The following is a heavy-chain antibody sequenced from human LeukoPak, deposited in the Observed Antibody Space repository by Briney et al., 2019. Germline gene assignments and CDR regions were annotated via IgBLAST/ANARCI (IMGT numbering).Heavy chain of an antibody. CDR1: GFIFSSYS. CDR3: ARDKNRVDFWSGYTWASYCFDY. CDR2: ISTSSIYI. D-gene: IGHD3-3*01. V-gene: IGHV3-21*01. J-gene: IGHJ4*02. Sequence: PGGSLRLSCAVSGFIFSSYSMNWVRQAPGKGLEWVSSISTSSIYIYYADSVKGRFTISRDNAKNSLYLQMNSLRAEDTAVYYCARDKNRVDFWSGYTWASYCFDYWGQGTLVTVSS.